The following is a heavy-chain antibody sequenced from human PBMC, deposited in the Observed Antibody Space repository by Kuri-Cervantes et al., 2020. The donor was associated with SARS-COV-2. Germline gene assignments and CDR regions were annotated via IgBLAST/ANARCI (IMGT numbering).Heavy chain of an antibody. CDR1: GFTFSSYG. D-gene: IGHD5-24*01. J-gene: IGHJ4*02. CDR3: ARVDGYTLGFDY. CDR2: IRYDGSNK. Sequence: GGSLRLSCAASGFTFSSYGMHWVRQAPGKGLEWVAFIRYDGSNKYYADSVKGRFTISRDNSKNTLYLQMNSLRAEDTAVYYCARVDGYTLGFDYWGQGTLVTVSS. V-gene: IGHV3-30*02.